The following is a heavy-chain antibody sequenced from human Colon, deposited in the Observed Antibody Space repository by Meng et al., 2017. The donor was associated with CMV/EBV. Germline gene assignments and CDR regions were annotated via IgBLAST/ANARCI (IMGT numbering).Heavy chain of an antibody. J-gene: IGHJ6*02. Sequence: GESLKISCAASGFTFSSYAMSWVRQAPGKGLEWVSAISGSGGSTYYADSVKGRFTISRDKSKNTLYLQMNSLRAEDTAVYYCAKDRARVGATTYYYYGMDVWGQGTTVTVSS. CDR2: ISGSGGST. V-gene: IGHV3-23*01. CDR3: AKDRARVGATTYYYYGMDV. D-gene: IGHD1-26*01. CDR1: GFTFSSYA.